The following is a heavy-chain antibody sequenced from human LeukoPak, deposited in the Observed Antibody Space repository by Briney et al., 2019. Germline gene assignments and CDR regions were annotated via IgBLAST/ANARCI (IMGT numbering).Heavy chain of an antibody. CDR2: IWYDGSNK. D-gene: IGHD2-2*01. J-gene: IGHJ6*02. CDR1: GFTFSSYG. CDR3: ARDSLVVPAANYGMDV. Sequence: GGSLRLSCEASGFTFSSYGMYWVRQAPGKGREWVAVIWYDGSNKYYADSVKGRFTISRDNSKNTLYLQMNSLRAEDTAVYFCARDSLVVPAANYGMDVWGQGTTVTVSS. V-gene: IGHV3-33*01.